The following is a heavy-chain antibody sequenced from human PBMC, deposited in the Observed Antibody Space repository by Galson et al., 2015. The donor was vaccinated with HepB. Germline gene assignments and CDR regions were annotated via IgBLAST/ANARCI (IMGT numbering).Heavy chain of an antibody. J-gene: IGHJ4*02. CDR3: ASCRNRATLTGYCPDFDY. CDR1: GGTFSSYT. D-gene: IGHD3-9*01. Sequence: SVKVSCKASGGTFSSYTISWVRQAPGQGLEWMGRIIPILGIANYAQKFQGRVTITADRSTSTAYMELSSLRSEDTAVYYCASCRNRATLTGYCPDFDYWGQGTLVTVSS. CDR2: IIPILGIA. V-gene: IGHV1-69*02.